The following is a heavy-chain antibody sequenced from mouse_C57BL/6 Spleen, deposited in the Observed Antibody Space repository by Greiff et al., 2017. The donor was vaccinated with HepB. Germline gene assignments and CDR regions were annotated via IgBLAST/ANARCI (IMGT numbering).Heavy chain of an antibody. J-gene: IGHJ3*01. CDR2: IYPGDGDT. CDR3: ARYSSGYPFAY. CDR1: GYAFSSSW. V-gene: IGHV1-82*01. Sequence: VQLQQSGPELVKPGASVKISCKASGYAFSSSWMNWVKQRPGKGLEWIGRIYPGDGDTNYNGKFKGKATLTADKSSSTAYMQLSSRTSEDSAVYFCARYSSGYPFAYWGQGTLVTVSA. D-gene: IGHD3-2*02.